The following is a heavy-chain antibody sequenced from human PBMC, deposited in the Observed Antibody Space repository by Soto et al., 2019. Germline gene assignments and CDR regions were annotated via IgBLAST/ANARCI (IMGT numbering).Heavy chain of an antibody. J-gene: IGHJ4*02. CDR2: MYPSGSS. CDR3: AREGFDHRTDY. Sequence: QVQLQESGPGLVKPSETLSLTCAVSGGSISSPNWWSWYRKPPGKGLEWIGEMYPSGSSNRNPSLNSRVTISLDTSKNHFSLKLTSLTAADTAMYYCAREGFDHRTDYWGQGIPVTVS. V-gene: IGHV4-4*02. CDR1: GGSISSPNW.